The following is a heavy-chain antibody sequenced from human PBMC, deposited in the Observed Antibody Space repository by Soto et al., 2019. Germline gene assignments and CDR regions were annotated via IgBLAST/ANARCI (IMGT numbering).Heavy chain of an antibody. D-gene: IGHD6-19*01. CDR1: GFIFRSYA. V-gene: IGHV3-23*01. Sequence: PGGSLRLSCAASGFIFRSYAMSWVRQAPGKGLEWVSAISGSGGSTYYADSVKGRFTISRDNSKNTLYVQMNGLRAEDTAMYYCARVPSSGWPHFFDYWGLGTQVT. J-gene: IGHJ4*02. CDR3: ARVPSSGWPHFFDY. CDR2: ISGSGGST.